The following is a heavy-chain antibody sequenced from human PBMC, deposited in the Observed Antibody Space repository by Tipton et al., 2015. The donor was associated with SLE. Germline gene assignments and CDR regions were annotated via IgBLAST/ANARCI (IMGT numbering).Heavy chain of an antibody. J-gene: IGHJ6*03. CDR2: INHSGST. CDR1: GGSFSGYY. Sequence: TLSLTCAVYGGSFSGYYWSWIRQPPGKGLEWIGEINHSGSTNYNPSLKSRVTISVDTSKNRFSLKLSSVTAADTAIYYCALSAAAGTNCYMDVWGKGTTVTVSS. D-gene: IGHD6-13*01. V-gene: IGHV4-34*01. CDR3: ALSAAAGTNCYMDV.